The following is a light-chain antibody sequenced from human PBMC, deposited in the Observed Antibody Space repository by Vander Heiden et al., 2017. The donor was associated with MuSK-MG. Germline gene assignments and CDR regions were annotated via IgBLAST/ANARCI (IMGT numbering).Light chain of an antibody. CDR2: AAS. CDR3: QKDNNAPWT. Sequence: DIQMTQSPSSLSASVGDRVTISCRASQGISNYLAWYQQKPGTVPKLLIYAASTLQSGVPSRFSGSGSGTDFALTISSLQPEDVATYYCQKDNNAPWTFGQGTRVEIK. CDR1: QGISNY. J-gene: IGKJ1*01. V-gene: IGKV1-27*01.